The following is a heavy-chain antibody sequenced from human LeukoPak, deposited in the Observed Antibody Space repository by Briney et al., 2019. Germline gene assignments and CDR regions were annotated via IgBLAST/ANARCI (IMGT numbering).Heavy chain of an antibody. V-gene: IGHV3-21*01. CDR1: GFTFSSYA. CDR3: ARDSDAWSNWFDT. CDR2: IESSSRFI. D-gene: IGHD1-26*01. Sequence: GGSLRLSCAASGFTFSSYAVSWVRQAPGKGLEWVSSIESSSRFIYYADSVKGRFTISRDNAKNSLRLQMNSLRAEDTAVYYCARDSDAWSNWFDTWGQGTLVTVSS. J-gene: IGHJ5*02.